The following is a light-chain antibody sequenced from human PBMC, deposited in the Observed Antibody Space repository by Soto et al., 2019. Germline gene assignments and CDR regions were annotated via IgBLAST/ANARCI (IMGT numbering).Light chain of an antibody. CDR1: QSVSAW. CDR3: QQSNTYYT. CDR2: KAS. V-gene: IGKV1-5*03. J-gene: IGKJ2*01. Sequence: DIQMTQSPSTLSASVGDRVTITCRASQSVSAWLAWYQQKPGKAPKLLISKASSLESGVPSRFSGSGSGTEFTLTISSLQPDDFATYYCQQSNTYYTFGQGTKLEIK.